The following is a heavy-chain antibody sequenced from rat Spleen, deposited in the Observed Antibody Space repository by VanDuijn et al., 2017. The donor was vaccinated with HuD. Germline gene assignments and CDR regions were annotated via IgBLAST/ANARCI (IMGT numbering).Heavy chain of an antibody. CDR2: ITNTGGST. CDR3: ARQDDDSGDDYFDY. V-gene: IGHV5-25*01. Sequence: EVQLVESDGGLVQPGRSLKLSCAASGFTFSDYYMAWVRQAPGKGLEWIASITNTGGSTYYPDSVKGRFTISRDNAKSTLYLQMGSLRSEDTATYYCARQDDDSGDDYFDYWGQRVMVTVSS. CDR1: GFTFSDYY. D-gene: IGHD1-1*01. J-gene: IGHJ2*01.